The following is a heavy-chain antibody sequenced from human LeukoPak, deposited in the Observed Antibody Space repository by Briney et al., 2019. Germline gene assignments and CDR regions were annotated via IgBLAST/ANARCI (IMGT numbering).Heavy chain of an antibody. CDR1: GGSISSGGYY. D-gene: IGHD3-9*01. Sequence: SETLSLTCTVSGGSISSGGYYWSWICQHPGKGLEWIGYIYYSGSTYYNPSLKSRVTISVDTSKNQFSLKLSSVTAADTAVYYCARGSGYFSGFDYWGQGTLVTVSS. J-gene: IGHJ4*02. CDR3: ARGSGYFSGFDY. V-gene: IGHV4-31*03. CDR2: IYYSGST.